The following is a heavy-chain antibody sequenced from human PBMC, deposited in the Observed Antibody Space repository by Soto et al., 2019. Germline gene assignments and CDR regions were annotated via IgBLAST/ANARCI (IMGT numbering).Heavy chain of an antibody. D-gene: IGHD2-2*01. CDR1: GGSFSGYY. Sequence: QVQLQQWGAGLLKPSETLSLTCAVYGGSFSGYYWSWIRQPPGKGLEWIGEISHSGSTNYNPSLKSRVTISIDTSKNQFPLKLSSVTAADTAVYYCARGGIVVVPAAMRSWNYWGQGTLVTVSS. CDR3: ARGGIVVVPAAMRSWNY. V-gene: IGHV4-34*01. J-gene: IGHJ4*02. CDR2: ISHSGST.